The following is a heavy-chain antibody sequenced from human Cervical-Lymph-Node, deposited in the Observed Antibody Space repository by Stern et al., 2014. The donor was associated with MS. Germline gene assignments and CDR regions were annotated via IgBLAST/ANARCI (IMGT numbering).Heavy chain of an antibody. J-gene: IGHJ4*02. V-gene: IGHV2-5*02. CDR1: GFSLTTSGVG. D-gene: IGHD5-18*01. CDR2: IYWDDDK. Sequence: ESGPTLVKPTQTLTLTCTFSGFSLTTSGVGVGWIRQPPGKALEWLALIYWDDDKRYSPSLRSRLSITKDTSKNQVVLTMSNMDPVDTATYYCAHSGDIYAYDYWGQGTLVTVSS. CDR3: AHSGDIYAYDY.